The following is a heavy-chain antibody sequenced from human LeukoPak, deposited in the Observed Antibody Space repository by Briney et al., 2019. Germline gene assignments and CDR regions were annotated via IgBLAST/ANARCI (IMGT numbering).Heavy chain of an antibody. CDR1: GFTFSSYG. J-gene: IGHJ4*02. Sequence: GGSLRLSCAASGFTFSSYGMHWVRQAPGKGLEWVAVIWYDGSNKYYADSVKGRFTISRDNSKNTLYLQMNSLRAEDTAVYYCARGSYDILTGYYTVFDYWGQGTLVTVSS. CDR2: IWYDGSNK. V-gene: IGHV3-33*01. CDR3: ARGSYDILTGYYTVFDY. D-gene: IGHD3-9*01.